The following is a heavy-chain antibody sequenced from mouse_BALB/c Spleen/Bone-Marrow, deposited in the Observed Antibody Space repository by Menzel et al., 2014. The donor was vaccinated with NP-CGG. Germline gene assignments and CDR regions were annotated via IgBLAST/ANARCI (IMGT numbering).Heavy chain of an antibody. V-gene: IGHV4-1*02. CDR3: ARLGYYGYFNY. CDR2: INPDSRTI. D-gene: IGHD2-3*01. J-gene: IGHJ2*02. CDR1: GFDFSRYW. Sequence: EVKLMESGGGLVQPGGPLKLSCAASGFDFSRYWMSWVRQAPGKGLGWIGEINPDSRTINYTPSLKEKFIISRDNAKNTLYLQMSKVRSEDTALYYCARLGYYGYFNYWGQGTSLTVSS.